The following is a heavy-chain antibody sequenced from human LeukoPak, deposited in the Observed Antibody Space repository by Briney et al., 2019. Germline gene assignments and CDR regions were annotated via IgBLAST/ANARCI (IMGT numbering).Heavy chain of an antibody. V-gene: IGHV3-7*01. CDR1: GFSFRNYW. J-gene: IGHJ4*02. CDR3: ARDGGLHTNFDY. D-gene: IGHD2-15*01. Sequence: PGASLRLSCAASGFSFRNYWMGWVRQAPGKGLEWVANTKPDGSAEYYADSVRGRFTASRDNANNLLYLQMNRLRAEDTAVYYCARDGGLHTNFDYWGQGTLLTVSS. CDR2: TKPDGSAE.